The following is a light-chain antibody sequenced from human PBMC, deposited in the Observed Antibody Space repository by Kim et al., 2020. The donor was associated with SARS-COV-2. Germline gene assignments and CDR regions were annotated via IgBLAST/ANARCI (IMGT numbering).Light chain of an antibody. V-gene: IGKV3-20*01. CDR2: GAS. Sequence: EIVLTQSPGPLSLSPGERATLSCRASQSVSSSYLAWYQQKPGQAPRLLIYGASSRATGIPDRFSGSGSGTDFTLTISRLEPEDFAVYYCQQYGSSPLTFGGGTKLEI. J-gene: IGKJ4*01. CDR3: QQYGSSPLT. CDR1: QSVSSSY.